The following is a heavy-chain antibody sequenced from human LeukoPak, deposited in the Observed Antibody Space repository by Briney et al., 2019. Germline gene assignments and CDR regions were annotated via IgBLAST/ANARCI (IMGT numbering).Heavy chain of an antibody. CDR2: ISAYNGNT. J-gene: IGHJ4*02. Sequence: ASVKVSCKASGYTFTSYGISWVRQAPGQGLEWMGWISAYNGNTNYAQKLQGRVTMTTDTSTSTAYMELRSLRSDDTAVYYCARDGGVLRYFDWLLPFDQWGQGTLVTVSS. CDR3: ARDGGVLRYFDWLLPFDQ. CDR1: GYTFTSYG. V-gene: IGHV1-18*04. D-gene: IGHD3-9*01.